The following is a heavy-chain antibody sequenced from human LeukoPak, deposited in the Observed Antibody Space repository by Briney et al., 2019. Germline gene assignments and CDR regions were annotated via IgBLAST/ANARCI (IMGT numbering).Heavy chain of an antibody. Sequence: PGRSLRLSCAASGSTFSSYAMHWVRQAPGKGLEWVAVISYDGSNKYYADSVKGRFTISRDNSHNTLYLQMNSLRAEDTAVYYCVGGRFSDYDTLAFDIWGQARMVT. CDR2: ISYDGSNK. D-gene: IGHD3-16*01. J-gene: IGHJ3*02. CDR1: GSTFSSYA. CDR3: VGGRFSDYDTLAFDI. V-gene: IGHV3-30-3*01.